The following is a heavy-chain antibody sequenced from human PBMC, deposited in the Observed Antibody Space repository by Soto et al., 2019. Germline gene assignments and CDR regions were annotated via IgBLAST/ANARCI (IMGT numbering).Heavy chain of an antibody. CDR1: GYTFINYH. D-gene: IGHD5-12*01. J-gene: IGHJ4*02. CDR3: AKSPRGEMATD. Sequence: QVQLVQSGGEVKKPGASVTVSCKASGYTFINYHITWVRQAPGQGLEWMAWINTYNGMTDYAQRFQGTVTMTRDPSTSTAYMELRNLGSDDTAVYFCAKSPRGEMATDWGQGTLVTVSS. V-gene: IGHV1-18*01. CDR2: INTYNGMT.